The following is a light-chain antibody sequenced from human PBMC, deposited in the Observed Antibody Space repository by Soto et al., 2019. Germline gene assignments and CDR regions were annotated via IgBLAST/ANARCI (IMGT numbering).Light chain of an antibody. Sequence: QSVLTQPASVSGSPGQSITISCTGTSSDVGSYNLVSWYQQHPGKAPKLMIYEGSKRPSGVSNRFSGSKSGNTASLTISGLQAEDEADYYRCSYAGSSTLFGGGTKVTVL. CDR1: SSDVGSYNL. J-gene: IGLJ2*01. CDR2: EGS. CDR3: CSYAGSSTL. V-gene: IGLV2-23*01.